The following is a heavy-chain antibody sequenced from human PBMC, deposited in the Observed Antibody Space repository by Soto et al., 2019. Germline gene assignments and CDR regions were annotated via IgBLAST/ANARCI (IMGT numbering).Heavy chain of an antibody. D-gene: IGHD6-19*01. Sequence: PGGSLRLSCAASGFTFSDYSLNWVRQAPGKGLEWISYISFSSSTIYYADSVRGRFTISRDNAKNSLYLQLNSLRAEDTAVYYCARRSSSGWYVDYWGQGTLVTVSS. CDR2: ISFSSSTI. CDR3: ARRSSSGWYVDY. J-gene: IGHJ4*02. V-gene: IGHV3-48*01. CDR1: GFTFSDYS.